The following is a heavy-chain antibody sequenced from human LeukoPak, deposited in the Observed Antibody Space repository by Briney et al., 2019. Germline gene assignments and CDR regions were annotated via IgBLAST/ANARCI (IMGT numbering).Heavy chain of an antibody. V-gene: IGHV3-33*08. CDR2: IWYDGSNK. CDR1: GFTFSSYA. J-gene: IGHJ6*02. CDR3: ARDRASLLWFGESLYGMDV. Sequence: GRSLRLSCAASGFTFSSYAMHWVRQAPGKGLEWVAVIWYDGSNKYYADSVKGRFTISRDNSKNTLYLQMNSLRAEDTAVYYCARDRASLLWFGESLYGMDVWGQGTTVTVSS. D-gene: IGHD3-10*01.